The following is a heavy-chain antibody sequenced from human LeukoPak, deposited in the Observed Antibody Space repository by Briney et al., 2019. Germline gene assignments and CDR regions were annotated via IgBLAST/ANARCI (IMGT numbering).Heavy chain of an antibody. V-gene: IGHV3-21*01. Sequence: NSGGSLRLSCAASGFTFSSYSMNWVRQAPGKGLEWVSSIIISSSYIYYADSVKGRFTISRDNAKNSLYLQMNSLRAEDTAVYYCARDPLYYYDSSGLPYYFDYWGQGTLVTVSS. CDR3: ARDPLYYYDSSGLPYYFDY. CDR1: GFTFSSYS. CDR2: IIISSSYI. J-gene: IGHJ4*02. D-gene: IGHD3-22*01.